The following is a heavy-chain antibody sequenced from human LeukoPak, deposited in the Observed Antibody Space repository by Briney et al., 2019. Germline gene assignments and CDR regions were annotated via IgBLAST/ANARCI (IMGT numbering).Heavy chain of an antibody. CDR3: ARPIAVAHDAFDI. D-gene: IGHD6-19*01. Sequence: SETLSLTCTVSGGSTSSSSYYWGWIRQPPGKGLEWIGYIYHSGSTYYNPSLKSRVTISVDRSKNQFSLKLSSVTAADTAVYYCARPIAVAHDAFDIWGQGTMVTVSS. CDR1: GGSTSSSSYY. V-gene: IGHV4-39*07. J-gene: IGHJ3*02. CDR2: IYHSGST.